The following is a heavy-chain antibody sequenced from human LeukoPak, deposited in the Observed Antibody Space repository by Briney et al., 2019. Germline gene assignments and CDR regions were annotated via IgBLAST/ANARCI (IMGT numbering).Heavy chain of an antibody. CDR2: IYYSGST. J-gene: IGHJ5*02. Sequence: SETLSLTCAVYGGSFSGYYWSWIRQPPGKGLEWIGYIYYSGSTNYNPSLKSRVTISVGTSKNQFSLKLSSVTAADTAVYYCARGGFLPSEYSSSWSNNWFDPWGQGTLVTVSS. CDR3: ARGGFLPSEYSSSWSNNWFDP. D-gene: IGHD6-13*01. CDR1: GGSFSGYY. V-gene: IGHV4-59*01.